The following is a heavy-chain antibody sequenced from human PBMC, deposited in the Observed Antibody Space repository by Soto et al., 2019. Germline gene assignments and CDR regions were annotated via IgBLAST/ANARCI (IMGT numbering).Heavy chain of an antibody. CDR1: GFTFSNYG. D-gene: IGHD1-26*01. CDR2: IWHDGNNK. CDR3: ASDLVGASDSYGLDV. V-gene: IGHV3-33*01. J-gene: IGHJ6*02. Sequence: PWRSLRLSCAASGFTFSNYGMHWVRQAPGKGLEWVAIIWHDGNNKYYADSVRGRFIISRDSSKNRLYLQMNSLRAEDTAVYYCASDLVGASDSYGLDVWGQGTPVTVSS.